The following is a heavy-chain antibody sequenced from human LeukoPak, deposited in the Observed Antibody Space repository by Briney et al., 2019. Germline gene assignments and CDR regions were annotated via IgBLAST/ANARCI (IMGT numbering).Heavy chain of an antibody. V-gene: IGHV3-30*02. CDR1: GFTFSSYG. CDR2: IRYDGSNK. CDR3: AKDPWLVRGSHFDY. J-gene: IGHJ4*02. D-gene: IGHD6-19*01. Sequence: GGSLRLSCAASGFTFSSYGMHWVRQAPGKGLEWVAFIRYDGSNKYYADSVKGRFTISRDNSKNTLYLQMNSLGAEDTAVYCCAKDPWLVRGSHFDYWGQGTLVTVSS.